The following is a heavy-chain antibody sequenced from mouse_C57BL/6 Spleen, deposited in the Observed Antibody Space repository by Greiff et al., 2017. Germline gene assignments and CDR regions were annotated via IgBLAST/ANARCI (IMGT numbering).Heavy chain of an antibody. CDR3: ARGYSNYNSWYFDV. CDR1: GFTFSDYG. V-gene: IGHV5-17*01. D-gene: IGHD2-5*01. Sequence: VQLQQSGGGLVKPGGSLKLSCAASGFTFSDYGMPWVRQAPEKGLEWVAYISSGSSTIYSADTVKGRFTISRDNAKNTLFLKMTSLGSEDTAMYYSARGYSNYNSWYFDVWGTGTTVTVSS. CDR2: ISSGSSTI. J-gene: IGHJ1*03.